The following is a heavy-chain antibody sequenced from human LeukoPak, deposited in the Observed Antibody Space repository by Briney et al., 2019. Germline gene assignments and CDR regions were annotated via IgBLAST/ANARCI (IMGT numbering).Heavy chain of an antibody. J-gene: IGHJ5*01. D-gene: IGHD2-2*01. CDR2: INHSGST. CDR1: GGSFSGYY. CDR3: ARGGSCSSTSCYAILGFDS. V-gene: IGHV4-34*01. Sequence: SETLSLTCAVYGGSFSGYYWSWIRQPPGKGLEWIGEINHSGSTNYNPSLKSRVTISVDSSKNQFSLKLSSVTAADTAVYYCARGGSCSSTSCYAILGFDSWGQGTLVTVSS.